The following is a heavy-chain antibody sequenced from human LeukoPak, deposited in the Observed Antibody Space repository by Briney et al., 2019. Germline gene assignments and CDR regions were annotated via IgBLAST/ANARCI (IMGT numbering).Heavy chain of an antibody. Sequence: SETLSLTFTVSGGSISSSSYYWGWIRQPPGKGLEWIGSIYYSGSTYYNPSLKSRVTISVDTSKNQFSLKLSSVTAADTAVYYCARDSQLLWLGESRAFDIWGQGTMVTVSS. D-gene: IGHD3-10*01. CDR1: GGSISSSSYY. CDR3: ARDSQLLWLGESRAFDI. J-gene: IGHJ3*02. CDR2: IYYSGST. V-gene: IGHV4-39*07.